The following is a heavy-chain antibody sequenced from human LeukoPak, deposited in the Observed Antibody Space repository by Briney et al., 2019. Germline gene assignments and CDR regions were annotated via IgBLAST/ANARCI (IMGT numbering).Heavy chain of an antibody. J-gene: IGHJ4*02. CDR1: GYSISSGYY. D-gene: IGHD3-3*01. V-gene: IGHV4-38-2*02. CDR3: ARGDPSDFWSGSLYYFDY. CDR2: IYHSGST. Sequence: SETLSLTCTVSGYSISSGYYWGWIRQPPGKGLEWIGSIYHSGSTYYNPSLKSRVTISVDTSKHQFSLKLSSVTAADTAVYYCARGDPSDFWSGSLYYFDYWGQGTLVTVSS.